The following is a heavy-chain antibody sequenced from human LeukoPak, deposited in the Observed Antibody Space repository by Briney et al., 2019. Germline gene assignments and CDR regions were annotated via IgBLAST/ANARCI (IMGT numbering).Heavy chain of an antibody. CDR3: ALYSGSYSLSGAFDF. Sequence: ASVKVSCKASGYTFTNYNIDWARQATGQGLEWMGWMNPNSGDTGYAQKFQGRVTMARNTSISTAYMELSSLRSEDTAVYYCALYSGSYSLSGAFDFWGQGTMVTVSS. CDR1: GYTFTNYN. J-gene: IGHJ3*01. CDR2: MNPNSGDT. V-gene: IGHV1-8*01. D-gene: IGHD1-26*01.